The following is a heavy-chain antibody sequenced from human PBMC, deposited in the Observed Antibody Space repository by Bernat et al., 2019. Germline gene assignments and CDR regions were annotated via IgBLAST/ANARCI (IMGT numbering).Heavy chain of an antibody. Sequence: QVQLVESGGGLVKPGGSLRLSCAASGFTFTNYSMRWIRQAPGKGLEWVAYISSGSTYTNYAGSVKGRFTISRDNAKNTLYLQMNSLRPEDTAVYYCGRERGRGTCYSCSTYYVDYWGQGTLVTVSS. V-gene: IGHV3-11*06. D-gene: IGHD2-15*01. J-gene: IGHJ4*02. CDR3: GRERGRGTCYSCSTYYVDY. CDR2: ISSGSTYT. CDR1: GFTFTNYS.